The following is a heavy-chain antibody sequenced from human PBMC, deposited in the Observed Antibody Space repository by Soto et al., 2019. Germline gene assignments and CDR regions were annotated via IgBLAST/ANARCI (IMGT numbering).Heavy chain of an antibody. CDR1: GGSFSGYY. V-gene: IGHV4-34*01. Sequence: XGTLSLTCAVYGGSFSGYYWSWIRQPPGKGLEWIGEINHSGSTNYNPSLKSRVTISVDTSKNQFSLKLSSVTAADTAVYYCARGGFTSRGYSGYAQGRWFDPWGQGTLVTVSS. CDR2: INHSGST. J-gene: IGHJ5*02. D-gene: IGHD5-12*01. CDR3: ARGGFTSRGYSGYAQGRWFDP.